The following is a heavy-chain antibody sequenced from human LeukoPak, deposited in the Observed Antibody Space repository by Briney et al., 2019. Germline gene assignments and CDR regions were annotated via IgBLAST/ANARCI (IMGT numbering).Heavy chain of an antibody. CDR1: GFAFSSYW. Sequence: GGSLRLSCAASGFAFSSYWMTWVRQAPGKGLELVANIKQDGSERYYVDSVTGRFTISRDNAKNSLYLQMNSLRADDTAVYYCARSGSAAGTLRGRNDYWGQGTLVTVSP. CDR3: ARSGSAAGTLRGRNDY. D-gene: IGHD6-25*01. J-gene: IGHJ4*02. CDR2: IKQDGSER. V-gene: IGHV3-7*01.